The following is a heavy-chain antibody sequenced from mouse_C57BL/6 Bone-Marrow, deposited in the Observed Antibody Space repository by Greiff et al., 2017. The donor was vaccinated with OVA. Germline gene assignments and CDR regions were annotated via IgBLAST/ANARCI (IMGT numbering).Heavy chain of an antibody. CDR1: GYTFTDYN. D-gene: IGHD1-1*01. CDR2: INPNNGGT. V-gene: IGHV1-18*01. J-gene: IGHJ3*01. CDR3: ASRRGYGSSFWFAY. Sequence: VQLKQSGPELVKPGASVKIPCKASGYTFTDYNMDWVKQSHGKSLEWIGDINPNNGGTIYNQKFKGKATLTVDKSSSTAYMELRSLTSEDTAVYYCASRRGYGSSFWFAYWGQGTLVTVSA.